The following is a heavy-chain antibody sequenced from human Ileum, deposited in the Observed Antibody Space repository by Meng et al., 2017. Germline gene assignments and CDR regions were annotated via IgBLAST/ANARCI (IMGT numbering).Heavy chain of an antibody. V-gene: IGHV4-30-4*01. D-gene: IGHD3-10*01. CDR2: TYYDWSP. J-gene: IGHJ4*02. CDR1: GGSFSRDNYY. CDR3: ARERRHYYGSGSFDY. Sequence: QVQLQDSGPGLVKPSQTLSLTRSLSGGSFSRDNYYWTCIRQTPAKGLEWSWLTYYDWSPFYNPSLRSRVTISVDTSKDQFSLKLTSVTAADTAVYYCARERRHYYGSGSFDYWGQGILVTVSS.